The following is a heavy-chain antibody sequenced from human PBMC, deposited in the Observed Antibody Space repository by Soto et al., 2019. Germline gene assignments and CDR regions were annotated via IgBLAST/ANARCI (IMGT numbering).Heavy chain of an antibody. CDR1: GYSFTSYW. Sequence: GESLKISCKGSGYSFTSYWISWVRQMPGKGLEWMGRIDPSDSYTNYSPSFQGHVTISADKSISTAYLQWSSLKASDTAMYYCARQDPYYYDSSGSRGHFDYWGQGPRVTVSS. V-gene: IGHV5-10-1*01. CDR2: IDPSDSYT. J-gene: IGHJ4*02. D-gene: IGHD3-22*01. CDR3: ARQDPYYYDSSGSRGHFDY.